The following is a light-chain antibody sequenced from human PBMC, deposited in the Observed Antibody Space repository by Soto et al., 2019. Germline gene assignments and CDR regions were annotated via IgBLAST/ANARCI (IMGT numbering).Light chain of an antibody. CDR3: QQYGSSPRT. V-gene: IGKV3-20*01. J-gene: IGKJ1*01. CDR1: QSVSSSY. Sequence: EIVLTQSPGTLSLSPGERATLSCRASQSVSSSYLAWYQQKPGQAPRLLIYGASSRPTGIPDRFGGSGSGTDFTLTISRLEPEDFAVYYCQQYGSSPRTFGQGTKVELK. CDR2: GAS.